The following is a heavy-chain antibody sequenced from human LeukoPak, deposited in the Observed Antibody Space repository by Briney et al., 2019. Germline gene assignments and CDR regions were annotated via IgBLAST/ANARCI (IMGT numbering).Heavy chain of an antibody. Sequence: GGSLRLSCAASGFTVSSNYMSWVRQAPGKGLEWVSVIYSGGSTYYADSVKGRFTISRDNAKNSLYLQMNSLRAEDTAVYYCARDRILWGFDAFDIWGPGTLVTVSS. J-gene: IGHJ3*02. CDR1: GFTVSSNY. CDR2: IYSGGST. CDR3: ARDRILWGFDAFDI. V-gene: IGHV3-53*01. D-gene: IGHD7-27*01.